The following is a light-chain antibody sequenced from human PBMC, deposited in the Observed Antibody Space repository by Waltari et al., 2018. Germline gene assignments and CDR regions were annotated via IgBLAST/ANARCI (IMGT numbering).Light chain of an antibody. Sequence: QSALTQPAPVSGSPGQSFTSLRAGTSIDVGGYNFVPWYQEQPGQAPRVIIYDGSDRPSGVSDRFSGSQSGNTASLSICGLHAEDEADYYCSSQSSNAVVLFGGGTQLTVL. J-gene: IGLJ2*01. CDR1: SIDVGGYNF. CDR3: SSQSSNAVVL. V-gene: IGLV2-14*01. CDR2: DGS.